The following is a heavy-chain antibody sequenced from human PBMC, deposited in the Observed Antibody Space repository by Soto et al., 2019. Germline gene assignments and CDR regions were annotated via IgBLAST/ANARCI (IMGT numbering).Heavy chain of an antibody. CDR3: AHNNYYGSGSVY. CDR2: IYWDNDK. Sequence: QITLKESGPTLVKPTQTLTLTCAFSGFSLNTRGVGVGWIRQPPGKALEWLALIYWDNDKRYSPSLKTRLTITEDTPKNHLVLMMTDMDPVDTATYYCAHNNYYGSGSVYWGQGTLVTVSS. CDR1: GFSLNTRGVG. V-gene: IGHV2-5*02. D-gene: IGHD3-10*01. J-gene: IGHJ4*02.